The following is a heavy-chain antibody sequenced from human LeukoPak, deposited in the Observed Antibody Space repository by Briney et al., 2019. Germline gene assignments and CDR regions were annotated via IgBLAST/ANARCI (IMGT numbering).Heavy chain of an antibody. CDR2: IYVTGST. Sequence: SQTLSLTCTVSGASVGSGGHYWSWIRQPAGKGLEWLGRIYVTGSTNYNPSLNSRVSISIDTSNNQFFVQLTSVTAADTAVYFCARARSGPARDYFDSWGQGILVTVSS. CDR1: GASVGSGGHY. D-gene: IGHD6-6*01. J-gene: IGHJ4*02. CDR3: ARARSGPARDYFDS. V-gene: IGHV4-61*02.